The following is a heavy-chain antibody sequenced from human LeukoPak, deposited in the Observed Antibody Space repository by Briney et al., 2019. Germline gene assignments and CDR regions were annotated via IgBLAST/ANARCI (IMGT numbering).Heavy chain of an antibody. CDR1: GFIFSTYG. D-gene: IGHD4-17*01. V-gene: IGHV3-30*18. CDR3: AKAHTVTTLYWFDP. CDR2: ISYDGSNK. Sequence: GGSLRLSCAASGFIFSTYGMHWVRQAPGQGLEWVAVISYDGSNKYYADSVEGRFTISRDNSKNTLYLQMNSLRGADTAVYYCAKAHTVTTLYWFDPWGQGTLVTVSS. J-gene: IGHJ5*02.